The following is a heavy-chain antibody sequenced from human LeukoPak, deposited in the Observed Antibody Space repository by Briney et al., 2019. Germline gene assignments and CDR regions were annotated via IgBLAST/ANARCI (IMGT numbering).Heavy chain of an antibody. Sequence: PSETLSLTCTVSGGSISGYYWNWIRQPPGKGLEWIGYIYYSGSTNYNPSLKSRVTISIDTSKDQFSLKLRSVTAADTAVYYCARGSGWLPNSWGQGTLVTVSS. CDR2: IYYSGST. V-gene: IGHV4-59*01. D-gene: IGHD6-13*01. CDR3: ARGSGWLPNS. CDR1: GGSISGYY. J-gene: IGHJ4*02.